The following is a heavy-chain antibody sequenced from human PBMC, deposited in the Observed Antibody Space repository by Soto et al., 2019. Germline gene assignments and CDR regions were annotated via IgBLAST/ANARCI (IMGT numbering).Heavy chain of an antibody. Sequence: TSVKVTCKDSGYTITGNYRQWVRQAPGQGLEWMGWINPNSGGTNYAQKFQGWVTMTRDTSISTAYMELSRLRSDDTAVYYCASTMVRGNYYGMDVWGQGTTVTVSS. CDR1: GYTITGNY. CDR2: INPNSGGT. J-gene: IGHJ6*02. D-gene: IGHD3-10*01. CDR3: ASTMVRGNYYGMDV. V-gene: IGHV1-2*04.